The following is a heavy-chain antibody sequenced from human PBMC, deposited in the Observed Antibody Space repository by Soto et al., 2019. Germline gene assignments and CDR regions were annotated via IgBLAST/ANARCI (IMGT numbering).Heavy chain of an antibody. D-gene: IGHD6-19*01. Sequence: QVHLVESGGGVVQPGTSLRLSCEASGFTFSSYGIHWVRQAPGKGLEGVAVIWHDGSHKYYADYVKGRFTTSRDTSKNTLYPEMNSLRAEATAIYYCARDVKAVAGLDLWGQGTLVSVS. V-gene: IGHV3-33*01. CDR2: IWHDGSHK. CDR3: ARDVKAVAGLDL. CDR1: GFTFSSYG. J-gene: IGHJ5*02.